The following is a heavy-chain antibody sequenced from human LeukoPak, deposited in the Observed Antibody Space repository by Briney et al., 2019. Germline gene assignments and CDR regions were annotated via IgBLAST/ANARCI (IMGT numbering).Heavy chain of an antibody. CDR1: GFTFSSYW. D-gene: IGHD6-19*01. V-gene: IGHV3-74*01. J-gene: IGHJ4*02. CDR3: ARDLVKQWLPPIFDY. Sequence: GGSLRLSCAASGFTFSSYWMHWVRQAPGKGLVWVSRINSDGSSTSYADSVKGRFTISRDNAKNTLYLQMNSLRAEDTAVYYCARDLVKQWLPPIFDYWGQGTLVTVSS. CDR2: INSDGSST.